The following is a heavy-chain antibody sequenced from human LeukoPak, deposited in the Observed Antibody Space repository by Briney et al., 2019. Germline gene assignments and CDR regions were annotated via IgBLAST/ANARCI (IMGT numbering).Heavy chain of an antibody. CDR3: AREAYCGGDCSSFDY. V-gene: IGHV6-1*01. J-gene: IGHJ4*02. Sequence: SQTLSLTCAISGDSVSSNSAAWNWIRQSPSSGLEWLVRTYYRSKWYNDYAVSVKSRIAINPDTSKNQFSLQLNSVTPEDTAVYYCAREAYCGGDCSSFDYWGQGTLVTVSS. CDR1: GDSVSSNSAA. D-gene: IGHD2-21*02. CDR2: TYYRSKWYN.